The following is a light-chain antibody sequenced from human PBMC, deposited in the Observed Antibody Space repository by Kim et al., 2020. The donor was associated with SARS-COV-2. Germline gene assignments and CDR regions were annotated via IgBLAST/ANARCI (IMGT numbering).Light chain of an antibody. CDR3: QSYNRSNGI. V-gene: IGLV6-57*02. CDR1: SGGIGGKY. J-gene: IGLJ2*01. Sequence: GRTVSISCTGSSGGIGGKYGQGYHQRRGGRPTTLIYEDDRGPAGVPDRFSGSIDSASNPASLTISGLKTEDEADYYCQSYNRSNGIFGGGTQLTVL. CDR2: EDD.